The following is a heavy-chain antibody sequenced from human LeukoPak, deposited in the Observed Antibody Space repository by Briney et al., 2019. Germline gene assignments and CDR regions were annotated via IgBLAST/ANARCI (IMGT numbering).Heavy chain of an antibody. CDR2: ISAYNGNT. Sequence: ASVKVSCKASGYTFTSYGISWVRQAPGQGLEWMGWISAYNGNTNYAQKLQGRVTMTTDTSTSTAYTELRSLRSDDTAVYYCARGRDIVVVPAALPDYYYYYMDAWGKGTTVTVSS. CDR3: ARGRDIVVVPAALPDYYYYYMDA. D-gene: IGHD2-2*02. V-gene: IGHV1-18*01. J-gene: IGHJ6*03. CDR1: GYTFTSYG.